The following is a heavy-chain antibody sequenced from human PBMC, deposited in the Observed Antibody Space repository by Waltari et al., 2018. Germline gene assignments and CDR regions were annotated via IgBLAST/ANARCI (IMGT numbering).Heavy chain of an antibody. Sequence: QVQLVQSGAEVKKPGASVKVSCKASGYTFTGYYMPWVRQAPGQGLEWMGWVDPNSGSTNYAQKFQGRVTMTGDTSISTAYMELSRLRSYDTGVYDCASVDTRPVDFWGQGTLVTVSS. CDR1: GYTFTGYY. V-gene: IGHV1-2*02. D-gene: IGHD1-26*01. J-gene: IGHJ4*02. CDR3: ASVDTRPVDF. CDR2: VDPNSGST.